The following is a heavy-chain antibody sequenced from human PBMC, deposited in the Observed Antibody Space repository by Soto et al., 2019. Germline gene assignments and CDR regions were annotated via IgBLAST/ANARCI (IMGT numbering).Heavy chain of an antibody. CDR1: GGTFSSYT. CDR3: ARGPEDILTGYYSQNWFDP. V-gene: IGHV1-69*02. CDR2: IIPILGIA. D-gene: IGHD3-9*01. Sequence: VKVSCKASGGTFSSYTISWVRQAPGQGLEWMGRIIPILGIANYAQKFQGRVTITADKSTSTAYMELSSLRSEDTAVYYCARGPEDILTGYYSQNWFDPWGQGTLVTVSS. J-gene: IGHJ5*02.